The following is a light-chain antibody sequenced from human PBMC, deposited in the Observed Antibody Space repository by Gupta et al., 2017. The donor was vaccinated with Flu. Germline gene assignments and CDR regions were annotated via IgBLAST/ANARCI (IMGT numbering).Light chain of an antibody. V-gene: IGKV4-1*01. J-gene: IGKJ4*01. CDR3: QQYYSTLT. Sequence: ISCRSSQSVLYSSNNKNYLAWYQQKAGQPPKLLIYWASTRESGVPDRFSGSGSGTDFTLTISSLQAEDAAVYYCQQYYSTLTFGGGTKVEIK. CDR1: QSVLYSSNNKNY. CDR2: WAS.